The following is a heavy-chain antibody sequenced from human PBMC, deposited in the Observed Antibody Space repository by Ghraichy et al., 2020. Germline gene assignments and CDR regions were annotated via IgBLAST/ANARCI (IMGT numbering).Heavy chain of an antibody. V-gene: IGHV4-34*01. CDR2: INHSGST. D-gene: IGHD4/OR15-4a*01. Sequence: SETLSLTCAVYGGSFSGYYWSWIRQPPGKGLEWIGEINHSGSTNYNPSLKSRVTISVDTSKNQFSLKVSSVTAADTAVYYCARSPLSPSYFDYWGQGTLVTVSS. CDR1: GGSFSGYY. J-gene: IGHJ4*02. CDR3: ARSPLSPSYFDY.